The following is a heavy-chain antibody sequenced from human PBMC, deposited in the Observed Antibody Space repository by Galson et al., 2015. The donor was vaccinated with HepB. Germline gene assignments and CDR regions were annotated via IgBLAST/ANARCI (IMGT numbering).Heavy chain of an antibody. V-gene: IGHV1-18*04. J-gene: IGHJ6*02. D-gene: IGHD3-3*01. CDR1: GYTFTSYG. Sequence: SVKVSCKASGYTFTSYGISWVRQAPGQGLEWMGWISAYNGNTNYAQKLQGRVTMTTDTSTSTAYMELRSLRSDDTAVYYCARERAHDFWSGFLPYYYYGMDVWGQGTTVTVSS. CDR2: ISAYNGNT. CDR3: ARERAHDFWSGFLPYYYYGMDV.